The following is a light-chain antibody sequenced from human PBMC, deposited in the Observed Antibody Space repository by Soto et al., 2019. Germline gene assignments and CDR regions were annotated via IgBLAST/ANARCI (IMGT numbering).Light chain of an antibody. J-gene: IGKJ1*01. CDR2: GAS. Sequence: EIGLTQSPGTLSLSPGERATPSCRASQSVSSSYLAWYQQKPGQAPRLLIYGASSRATGIPDRFSGSGSGTDFTLTISSLEPEDFAVYYCQQYGSSPSTFGQGTKVDI. CDR3: QQYGSSPST. CDR1: QSVSSSY. V-gene: IGKV3-20*01.